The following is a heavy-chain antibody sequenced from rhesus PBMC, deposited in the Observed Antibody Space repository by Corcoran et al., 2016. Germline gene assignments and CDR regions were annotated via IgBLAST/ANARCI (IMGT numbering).Heavy chain of an antibody. D-gene: IGHD2-33*01. Sequence: QVKLQQWGEGLVTPSETLSLTCAGYGGSIRGSYTWRWLRPAPGKGLEWIGNIDGNSASTNYNPSLKNRVTISKDTSKNQFSLKLSSVTAADTAVYYCARESGSGYGLDSWGQGVVVTVSS. J-gene: IGHJ6*01. V-gene: IGHV4-73*01. CDR2: IDGNSAST. CDR1: GGSIRGSYT. CDR3: ARESGSGYGLDS.